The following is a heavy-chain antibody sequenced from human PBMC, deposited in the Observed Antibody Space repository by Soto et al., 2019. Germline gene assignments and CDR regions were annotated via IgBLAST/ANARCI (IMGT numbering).Heavy chain of an antibody. CDR2: ISGSGAST. Sequence: PGGSLRLSCAASGFTFSSYAMSWVRQAPGKGLEWVSGISGSGASTYYADSVKGRFTISRDNSKNTLYLQMNSLRAEDTAVYYWAKELAGWSRSGGDYWGQGTLVTVSS. CDR1: GFTFSSYA. V-gene: IGHV3-23*01. D-gene: IGHD2-15*01. J-gene: IGHJ4*02. CDR3: AKELAGWSRSGGDY.